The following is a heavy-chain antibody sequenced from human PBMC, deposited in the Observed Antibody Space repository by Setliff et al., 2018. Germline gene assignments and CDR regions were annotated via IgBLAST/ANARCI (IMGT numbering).Heavy chain of an antibody. J-gene: IGHJ3*02. CDR1: GGAISSGSYY. CDR2: IYTSGST. Sequence: TLSLTCTVSGGAISSGSYYWSWIRQPAGKGLEWIGRIYTSGSTNYNPSLKSRVAISVDTSKNQFSLKLSSVTAADTAVYYCARVARVVLSRNAFDIWGQGTMVTVSS. V-gene: IGHV4-61*02. CDR3: ARVARVVLSRNAFDI. D-gene: IGHD2-2*01.